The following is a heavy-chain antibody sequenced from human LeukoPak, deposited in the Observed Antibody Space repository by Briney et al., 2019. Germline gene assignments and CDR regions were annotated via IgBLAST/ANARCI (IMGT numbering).Heavy chain of an antibody. CDR3: ARDSFPGGYSYGDDY. CDR1: AGTFSSYA. D-gene: IGHD5-18*01. Sequence: GASVKVSCQATAGTFSSYAISWVRQAPGQGLEWMGGIIPIFGTANYAQKFQGRVTIPPDEYTRTAYMELSTLRSDDTAVYYCARDSFPGGYSYGDDYWGQGTLVTVPS. J-gene: IGHJ4*02. CDR2: IIPIFGTA. V-gene: IGHV1-69*13.